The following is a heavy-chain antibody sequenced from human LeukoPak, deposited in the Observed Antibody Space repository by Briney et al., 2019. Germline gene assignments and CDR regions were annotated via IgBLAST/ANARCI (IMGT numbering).Heavy chain of an antibody. V-gene: IGHV1-2*02. D-gene: IGHD3-10*01. Sequence: ASVKVSCKASGYTFTGYYMHWVRQAPGQGLEWMGWINPNSGGTNYAQKFQGRVTMTRGTSISTAYMELSRLRSDDTAVYYCALLWFGELLSGDPWGQGTLVTVSS. CDR2: INPNSGGT. CDR1: GYTFTGYY. CDR3: ALLWFGELLSGDP. J-gene: IGHJ5*02.